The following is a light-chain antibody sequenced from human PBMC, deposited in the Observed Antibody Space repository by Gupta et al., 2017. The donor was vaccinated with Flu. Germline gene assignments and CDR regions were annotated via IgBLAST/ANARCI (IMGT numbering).Light chain of an antibody. J-gene: IGLJ3*02. Sequence: QSALTQPRSVSGSPGQSVTISCTGTSSDVGGYNFVSWYQQHPDKAPQLMIYDVTKRPSGVPDRFSGSKSGNTASLTISGLQAEDEADYYCCSYAGTYTWVFGGGTELTVL. CDR1: SSDVGGYNF. CDR2: DVT. V-gene: IGLV2-11*01. CDR3: CSYAGTYTWV.